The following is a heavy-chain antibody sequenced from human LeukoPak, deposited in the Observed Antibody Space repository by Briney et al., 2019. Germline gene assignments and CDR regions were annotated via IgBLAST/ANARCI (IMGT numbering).Heavy chain of an antibody. Sequence: SETLSLTCTVSGGSISSGGYYWSWIRQPPGKGLEWIGYIYHSGSTYYNPSLKSRVTISVDRSKNQFSLKLSSVTAADTAVYYCARRAGHYFDYWGQGTLVTVSS. CDR1: GGSISSGGYY. V-gene: IGHV4-30-2*01. J-gene: IGHJ4*02. CDR3: ARRAGHYFDY. CDR2: IYHSGST.